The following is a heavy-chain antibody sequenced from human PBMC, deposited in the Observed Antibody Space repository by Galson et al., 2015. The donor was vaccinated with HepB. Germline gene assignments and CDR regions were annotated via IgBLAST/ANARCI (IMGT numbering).Heavy chain of an antibody. V-gene: IGHV3-30*18. J-gene: IGHJ4*02. CDR3: AKEVNYGGNLPADY. Sequence: SLRLSCAASGFTFSSYGMHWVRQAPGKGPEWVAVISYDGSNKYYADSVKGRFTISRDNSKSTLYLQMDNLRAEDTGVYYCAKEVNYGGNLPADYWGQGTLVTVSS. D-gene: IGHD4-23*01. CDR1: GFTFSSYG. CDR2: ISYDGSNK.